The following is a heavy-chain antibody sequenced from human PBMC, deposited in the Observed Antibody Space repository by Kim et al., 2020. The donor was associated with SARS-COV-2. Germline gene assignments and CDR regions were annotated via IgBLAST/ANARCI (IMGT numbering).Heavy chain of an antibody. J-gene: IGHJ6*02. V-gene: IGHV4-4*07. D-gene: IGHD2-2*02. Sequence: SETLSLTCTVSGGSISSYYWSWIRQPAGKGLEWIGRIYTSGSTNYNPSLKSRVTMSVDTSKNQFSLKLSSVTAADTAVYYCARSLVPAAIFHYYYYGMDVWGQGTTVTVSS. CDR3: ARSLVPAAIFHYYYYGMDV. CDR2: IYTSGST. CDR1: GGSISSYY.